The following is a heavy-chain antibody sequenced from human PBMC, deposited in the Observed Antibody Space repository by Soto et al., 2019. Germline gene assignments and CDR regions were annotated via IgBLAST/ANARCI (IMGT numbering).Heavy chain of an antibody. CDR2: IFDSGST. Sequence: QVQLQESGPGLLKPSETLSLTCTVSGDSISSYSWSWIRQPPGKGLEWIGYIFDSGSTNYNPSLKSRVTKSEDTSKNQVSPKVIPVTAADTAVYYCARDAQLSWHRWFDPWGQGTLVTVSS. J-gene: IGHJ5*02. D-gene: IGHD3-10*01. CDR3: ARDAQLSWHRWFDP. V-gene: IGHV4-59*01. CDR1: GDSISSYS.